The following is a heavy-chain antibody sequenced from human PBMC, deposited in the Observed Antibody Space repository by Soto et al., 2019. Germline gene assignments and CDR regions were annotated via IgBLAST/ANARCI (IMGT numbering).Heavy chain of an antibody. Sequence: SETLSLTCNVSGASVSHGYWSWIRQPPGKGLEWIGFMYFGGSFNYNPSLTSRATISVETSKNQFSMKLTSVTASDTAVYYCARSYYDITGLGGDPWGQGTLSTVSS. V-gene: IGHV4-59*02. CDR3: ARSYYDITGLGGDP. J-gene: IGHJ5*02. D-gene: IGHD3-22*01. CDR1: GASVSHGY. CDR2: MYFGGSF.